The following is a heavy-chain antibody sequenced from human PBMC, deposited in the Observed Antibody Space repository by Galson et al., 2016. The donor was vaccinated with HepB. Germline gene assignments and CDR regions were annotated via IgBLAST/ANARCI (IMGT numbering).Heavy chain of an antibody. J-gene: IGHJ6*02. CDR2: IGTGGDT. D-gene: IGHD3-16*02. CDR3: ARGGGRYPYRAGLDV. V-gene: IGHV3-13*01. CDR1: GFSFHNYD. Sequence: SLRLSCAASGFSFHNYDIHWVRQGPGKGLEWVSAIGTGGDTYYPASIKGRFTLSRDIAKNTLYLQMNNLRAADTGVYYCARGGGRYPYRAGLDVWGQGTTDIVSS.